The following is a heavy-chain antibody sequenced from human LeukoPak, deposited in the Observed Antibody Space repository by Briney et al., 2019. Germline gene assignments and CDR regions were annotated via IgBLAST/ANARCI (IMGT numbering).Heavy chain of an antibody. CDR1: GYTFTGYY. CDR2: INPNSGGT. V-gene: IGHV1-2*02. Sequence: ASVKVSCKASGYTFTGYYMHWVRQAPGQGLEWMGWINPNSGGTNYAQKFQGRVTITADESTSTAYMELSSVRSEDTAVYYCARDFTPYYYGSGPRFWGQGTLVTVSS. CDR3: ARDFTPYYYGSGPRF. D-gene: IGHD3-10*01. J-gene: IGHJ4*02.